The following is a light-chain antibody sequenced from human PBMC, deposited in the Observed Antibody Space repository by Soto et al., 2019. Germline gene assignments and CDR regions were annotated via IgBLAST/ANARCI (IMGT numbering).Light chain of an antibody. V-gene: IGKV1-39*01. Sequence: DIQMTQSPSSLSASVGDRVTITCRASQSIRTYLNWYQQKPGKAPKVLIYSVSTLGTGVPSRLSGSGSGTDFTLTIRSLQPEDFATYFCQQGYSTPTFGQGTRLEIK. CDR3: QQGYSTPT. J-gene: IGKJ5*01. CDR2: SVS. CDR1: QSIRTY.